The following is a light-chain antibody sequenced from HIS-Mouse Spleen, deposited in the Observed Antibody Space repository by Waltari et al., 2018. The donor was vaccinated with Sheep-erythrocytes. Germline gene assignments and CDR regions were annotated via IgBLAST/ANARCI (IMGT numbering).Light chain of an antibody. CDR3: AAWDDSLNGYV. CDR1: SSNIGRNT. CDR2: SNN. V-gene: IGLV1-44*01. Sequence: QSVLTQPPSASGTPGQRVTIHCSGSSSNIGRNTVNWYQQLPGTAPKLLIYSNNQRPSGVPDRFSGSKSGTSASLAISGLQSEDEADYYCAAWDDSLNGYVFGTGTKVTVL. J-gene: IGLJ1*01.